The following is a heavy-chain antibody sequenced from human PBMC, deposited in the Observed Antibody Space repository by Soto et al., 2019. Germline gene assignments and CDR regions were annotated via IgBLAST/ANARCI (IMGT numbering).Heavy chain of an antibody. CDR1: GDSISNGGYY. V-gene: IGHV4-31*03. D-gene: IGHD6-13*01. Sequence: SETLSLTCTVSGDSISNGGYYWAWIRQHPGKGLEWIGYIYYSGSTHHNPSLKSRDTISLDMSKNQFSLKLSSVTAADTAVYYCARDRGVSSSWYYYWGQGTLVTVSS. CDR3: ARDRGVSSSWYYY. J-gene: IGHJ4*02. CDR2: IYYSGST.